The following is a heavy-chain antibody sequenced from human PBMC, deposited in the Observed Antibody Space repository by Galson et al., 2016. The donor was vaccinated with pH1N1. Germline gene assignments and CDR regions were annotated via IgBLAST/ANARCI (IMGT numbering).Heavy chain of an antibody. V-gene: IGHV4-39*01. CDR2: IYHNGDA. J-gene: IGHJ6*04. D-gene: IGHD3-16*01. CDR1: GDSISSNSYY. CDR3: ARMGHAYTAGGMDV. Sequence: VSGDSISSNSYYWGWSRQPPGNGLEWIGSIYHNGDAYYNPSLRSRVTISVDTSKNQFALNVRSATAADTGVYYCARMGHAYTAGGMDVWGEGTTVTVSS.